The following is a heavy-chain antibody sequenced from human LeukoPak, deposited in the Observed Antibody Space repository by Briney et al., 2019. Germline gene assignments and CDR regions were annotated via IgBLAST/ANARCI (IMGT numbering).Heavy chain of an antibody. CDR2: TYYRSKWFN. J-gene: IGHJ4*02. Sequence: SQTLSLTCAISGDSAPSNSAAWNWIRQSPSRGLEWLGRTYYRSKWFNDYAVSVKSRITINPDASKNQFSLQLNSVTPEDTAVYYCARGYSSSIDYWGQGTLVTVSS. V-gene: IGHV6-1*01. CDR1: GDSAPSNSAA. CDR3: ARGYSSSIDY. D-gene: IGHD6-13*01.